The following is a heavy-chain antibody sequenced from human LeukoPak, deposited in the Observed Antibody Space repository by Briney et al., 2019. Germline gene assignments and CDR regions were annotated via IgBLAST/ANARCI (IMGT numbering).Heavy chain of an antibody. Sequence: GGSLRLACAASGFTFNSYAMSWVRQAPGKGLEWVSAISGSGGSTYYADSVKGRFTISRDNSKNTLYLQMNSLRAEDTAVYYCAKDKSAYSSSWYPDAFDIWGQGTMVTVSS. J-gene: IGHJ3*02. CDR1: GFTFNSYA. CDR2: ISGSGGST. CDR3: AKDKSAYSSSWYPDAFDI. D-gene: IGHD6-13*01. V-gene: IGHV3-23*01.